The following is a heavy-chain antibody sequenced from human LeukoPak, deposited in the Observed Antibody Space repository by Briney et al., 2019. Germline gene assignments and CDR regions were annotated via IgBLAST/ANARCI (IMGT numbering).Heavy chain of an antibody. V-gene: IGHV1-8*01. D-gene: IGHD1-26*01. CDR2: MSPNSGNT. J-gene: IGHJ5*02. CDR3: ARDNSVGDNAWWFDP. Sequence: GASVRVSCKASGYTFTSFDIFWVRQATGQGLEWMGWMSPNSGNTVSAQKFQGRVTFTRDTSISTSFMELSSLRSEDTAIYYCARDNSVGDNAWWFDPWGQGTLVTVSS. CDR1: GYTFTSFD.